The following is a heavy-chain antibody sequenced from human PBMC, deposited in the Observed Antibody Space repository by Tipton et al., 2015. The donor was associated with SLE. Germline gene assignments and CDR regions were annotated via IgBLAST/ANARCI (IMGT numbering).Heavy chain of an antibody. D-gene: IGHD3-22*01. CDR3: TRGYYDSSGYSFDY. Sequence: SLRLSCAASGFSFDDYTMHWVRQAPGKGLEWVSGISWIGGNRDYADSVKGRFTISRDNAKNSLYLQMNSLRPEDTALYYCTRGYYDSSGYSFDYWGQGTLVTVSS. J-gene: IGHJ4*02. CDR1: GFSFDDYT. CDR2: ISWIGGNR. V-gene: IGHV3-9*01.